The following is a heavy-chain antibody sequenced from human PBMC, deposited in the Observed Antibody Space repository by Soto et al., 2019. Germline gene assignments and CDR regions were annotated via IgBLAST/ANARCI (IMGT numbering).Heavy chain of an antibody. CDR1: GFPFSPYT. V-gene: IGHV3-30-3*01. Sequence: QVQLVESGGGVIQPGRSLRLSCAASGFPFSPYTMHWVRQAPGRGLEWVAVISYDGSDKYYADSVKGRITISRDNSKNTLYLQMNSLRAEDTAGYYCARGGGICGGDCYKGGFDYWGQGTLVTVSS. D-gene: IGHD2-21*02. CDR2: ISYDGSDK. CDR3: ARGGGICGGDCYKGGFDY. J-gene: IGHJ4*02.